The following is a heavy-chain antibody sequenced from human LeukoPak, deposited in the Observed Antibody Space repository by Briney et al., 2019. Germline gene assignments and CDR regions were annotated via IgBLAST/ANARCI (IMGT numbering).Heavy chain of an antibody. CDR1: GFTFSWNW. J-gene: IGHJ4*02. Sequence: AGGSLRLSCAASGFTFSWNWMHSVRQAPGKGLVWVSRINSDGSSISYADSVKDRFTISRDNAKNTLYLQMSSLRADDTALCYCAKRDYLCNSYYFDYWGQGILVTVSS. V-gene: IGHV3-74*01. D-gene: IGHD4-23*01. CDR2: INSDGSSI. CDR3: AKRDYLCNSYYFDY.